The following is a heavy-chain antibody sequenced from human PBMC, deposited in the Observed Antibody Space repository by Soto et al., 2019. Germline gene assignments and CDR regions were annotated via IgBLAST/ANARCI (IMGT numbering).Heavy chain of an antibody. CDR3: XXGXXXXXXXAYDK. CDR1: GYTFTGYY. J-gene: IGHJ4*02. CDR2: INPNSGGT. Sequence: QVQLVQSGAEVKKPGASVKVSCKASGYTFTGYYMHWVRQAPGQGLEWMGWINPNSGGTKYAQKFQDWVTMTRDTSINTAYMELSRLRSDDTATYYXXXGXXXXXXXAYDKWGQGTLVTVSS. V-gene: IGHV1-2*04.